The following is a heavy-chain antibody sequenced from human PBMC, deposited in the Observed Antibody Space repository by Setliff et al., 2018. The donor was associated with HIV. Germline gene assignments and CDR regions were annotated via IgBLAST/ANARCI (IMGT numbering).Heavy chain of an antibody. D-gene: IGHD3-22*01. V-gene: IGHV4-61*02. CDR2: IYTTGST. CDR3: ARQDQYDDSGYYVGFYGMDV. J-gene: IGHJ6*02. Sequence: SETLSLTCTVSGGSISSSSFYWTWIRQPAGKGLEWIGRIYTTGSTNYNPSLKSRVTISVDTSKNQFSLKLSSVAAADTAVYYCARQDQYDDSGYYVGFYGMDVWGQGTTVTVSS. CDR1: GGSISSSSFY.